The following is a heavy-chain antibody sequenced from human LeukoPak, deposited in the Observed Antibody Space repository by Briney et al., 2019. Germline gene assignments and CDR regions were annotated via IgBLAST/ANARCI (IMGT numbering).Heavy chain of an antibody. D-gene: IGHD3-3*01. CDR3: ARRGGIHLEYFDY. CDR1: GFTFSSYS. Sequence: PGGSLRLSCAASGFTFSSYSMNWVRQAPGKGLEWVATMTSSNTIYYADSVRGRFTISRDNAENSVYLQMNSLRDEDTAVYYCARRGGIHLEYFDYWGQGTLVTVSS. V-gene: IGHV3-69-1*01. J-gene: IGHJ4*02. CDR2: MTSSNTI.